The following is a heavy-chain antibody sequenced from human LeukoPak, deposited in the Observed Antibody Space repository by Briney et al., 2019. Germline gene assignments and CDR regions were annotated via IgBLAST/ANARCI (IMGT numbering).Heavy chain of an antibody. V-gene: IGHV3-21*01. J-gene: IGHJ4*02. CDR3: ARDFWPGLPDN. CDR1: GFTFSSYS. CDR2: ISSTSSYI. D-gene: IGHD2/OR15-2a*01. Sequence: GGSLRLSCAASGFTFSSYSMNWVRQAPGKGLEWVSSISSTSSYIYYADSVKGRFTISRDNAKNTLYLQMNSLRAEDTAVYYCARDFWPGLPDNWGQGTLVTVSS.